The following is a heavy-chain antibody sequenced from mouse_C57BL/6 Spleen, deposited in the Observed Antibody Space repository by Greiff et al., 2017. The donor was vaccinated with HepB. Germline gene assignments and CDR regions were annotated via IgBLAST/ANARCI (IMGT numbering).Heavy chain of an antibody. CDR1: GYTFTDYE. CDR2: IDPETGGT. V-gene: IGHV1-15*01. Sequence: QVQLQQSGAELVRPGASVTLSCKASGYTFTDYEMHWVKQTPVHGLEWIGAIDPETGGTAYNQKFKGKAILTADKSSSTAYMELRSLTSEDSAVYYCTREGIIITTVVAEDYWGQGTTLTVSS. CDR3: TREGIIITTVVAEDY. D-gene: IGHD1-1*01. J-gene: IGHJ2*01.